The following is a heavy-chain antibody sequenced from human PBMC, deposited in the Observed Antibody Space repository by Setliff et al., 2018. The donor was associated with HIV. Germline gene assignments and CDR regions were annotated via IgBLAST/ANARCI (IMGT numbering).Heavy chain of an antibody. CDR3: ARGAVVTNYFDY. CDR1: GYTFTSYD. D-gene: IGHD2-15*01. CDR2: MNPNSGNT. V-gene: IGHV1-8*02. J-gene: IGHJ4*02. Sequence: ASVKVSCKASGYTFTSYDINWVRQATGQGLEWMGWMNPNSGNTGYAQKFQGRVTMTRSTSRSTAYMELSRLRSEDTAVYSCARGAVVTNYFDYWGQGTLVTVSS.